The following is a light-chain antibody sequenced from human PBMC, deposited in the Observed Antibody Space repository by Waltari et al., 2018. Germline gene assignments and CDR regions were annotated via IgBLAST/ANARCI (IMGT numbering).Light chain of an antibody. V-gene: IGLV2-23*02. CDR1: NSDVGHYNL. CDR3: CSYAGSTTWL. Sequence: QSALTQPASVSGSPGQSITISCTGSNSDVGHYNLVSWYQQHPGKAPNLLLYEVNQRPSGVSSRFSGSKSGITASLTISGLQAEDEADFYCCSYAGSTTWLFGGGTRLTVL. J-gene: IGLJ2*01. CDR2: EVN.